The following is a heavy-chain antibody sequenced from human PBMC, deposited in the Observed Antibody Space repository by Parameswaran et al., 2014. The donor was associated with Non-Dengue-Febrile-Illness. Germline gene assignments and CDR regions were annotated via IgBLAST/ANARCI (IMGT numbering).Heavy chain of an antibody. J-gene: IGHJ5*02. CDR1: GGSISSSSYY. Sequence: GSLRLSCTVSGGSISSSSYYWGWIRQPPGKGLEWIGSIYYSGSTYYNPSLKSRVTISVDTSKNQFSLKLSSVTAADTAVYYCARLNTIANWFDPWGQGTLVTVSS. CDR2: IYYSGST. CDR3: ARLNTIANWFDP. D-gene: IGHD3-9*01. V-gene: IGHV4-39*01.